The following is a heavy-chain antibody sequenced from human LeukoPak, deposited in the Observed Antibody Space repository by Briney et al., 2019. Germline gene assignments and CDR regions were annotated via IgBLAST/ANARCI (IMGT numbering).Heavy chain of an antibody. V-gene: IGHV3-11*04. CDR1: GFTFSNAW. J-gene: IGHJ6*03. CDR3: ARGNDFWSGYHYYYYYYMDV. CDR2: ISSSGSTI. D-gene: IGHD3-3*01. Sequence: GGSLRLSCAASGFTFSNAWMSWVRQAPGKGLEWVSYISSSGSTIYYADSVKGRFTISRDNAKNSLYLQMNSLRAEDTAVYYCARGNDFWSGYHYYYYYYMDVWGKGTTVTVSS.